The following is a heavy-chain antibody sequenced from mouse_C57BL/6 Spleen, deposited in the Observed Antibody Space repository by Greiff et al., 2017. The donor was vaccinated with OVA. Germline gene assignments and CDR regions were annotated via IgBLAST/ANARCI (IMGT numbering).Heavy chain of an antibody. J-gene: IGHJ2*01. D-gene: IGHD3-2*02. CDR1: GYSITSGYY. Sequence: EVQLQESGPGLVKPSQSLSLTCSVTGYSITSGYYWNWIRQFPGNKLEWMGYISYDGSNNYNPSLKNRISITRDTSKNQFFLKLNSVTTEDTATYYCARGDSSGYPLYFDYWGQGTTLTVSS. CDR2: ISYDGSN. CDR3: ARGDSSGYPLYFDY. V-gene: IGHV3-6*01.